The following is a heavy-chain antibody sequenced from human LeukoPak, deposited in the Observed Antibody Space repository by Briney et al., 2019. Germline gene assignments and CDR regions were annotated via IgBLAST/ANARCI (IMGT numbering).Heavy chain of an antibody. Sequence: GASVKVSCKVSGYTLTELSMHWVRQAPGKGLEWMGGFDPEDGETIYAQKFQGRVTMTEDTSTDTAYMELSSLRSEDTAVYYCATDSYYYGSGSYYNPVYWGQGTQVTVSS. CDR1: GYTLTELS. D-gene: IGHD3-10*01. V-gene: IGHV1-24*01. J-gene: IGHJ4*02. CDR2: FDPEDGET. CDR3: ATDSYYYGSGSYYNPVY.